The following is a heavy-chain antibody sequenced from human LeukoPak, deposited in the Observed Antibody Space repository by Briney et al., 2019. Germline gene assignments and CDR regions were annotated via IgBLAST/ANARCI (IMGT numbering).Heavy chain of an antibody. D-gene: IGHD3-10*01. V-gene: IGHV4-34*01. Sequence: SETLSLTCAVYGGSFSGYYWSWIRQPPGKGLEWIGEINHSGSTNYNPSLKSRVTISVDTSKNQFSLKLSSVTAADTAVYYCARAVLLWFGELPTGSYYFDYWGQGTLVTVSS. CDR2: INHSGST. CDR3: ARAVLLWFGELPTGSYYFDY. CDR1: GGSFSGYY. J-gene: IGHJ4*02.